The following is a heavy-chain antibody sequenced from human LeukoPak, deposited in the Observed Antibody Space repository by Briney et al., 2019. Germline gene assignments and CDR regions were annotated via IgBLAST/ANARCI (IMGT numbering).Heavy chain of an antibody. Sequence: ASVKVSCKASGYTFTGYYMNWVRQAPGQGLEWMVRINPNSGGTNYAQKFQGRVTMTRDTSISTAYMELSRLRSDDTAVYYCARVGDGLNDAFDIWGQGTMVTVSS. CDR3: ARVGDGLNDAFDI. V-gene: IGHV1-2*06. CDR2: INPNSGGT. CDR1: GYTFTGYY. D-gene: IGHD5-24*01. J-gene: IGHJ3*02.